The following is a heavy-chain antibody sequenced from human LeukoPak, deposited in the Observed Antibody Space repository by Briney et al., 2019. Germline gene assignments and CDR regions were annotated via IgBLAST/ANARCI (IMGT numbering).Heavy chain of an antibody. CDR1: GYTFDGYY. D-gene: IGHD2-15*01. Sequence: ASVKVSCKASGYTFDGYYIHWVRRAPGQGLERLGWINPDKGDARTAQKFRDRVIMTTDKSLATAYMEVINLSSDDTAVYFCTRSSWDCSSGSCYTNMNFDYWGQGTLVTVSS. CDR2: INPDKGDA. CDR3: TRSSWDCSSGSCYTNMNFDY. V-gene: IGHV1-2*02. J-gene: IGHJ4*02.